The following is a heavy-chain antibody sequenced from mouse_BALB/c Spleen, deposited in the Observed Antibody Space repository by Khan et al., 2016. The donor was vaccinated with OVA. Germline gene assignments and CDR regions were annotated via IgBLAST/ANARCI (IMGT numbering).Heavy chain of an antibody. Sequence: EVELEESGGGLVQPGGSRKLSCAASGFTFSSFGMHWVRQAPEKGLEWVAYISSGSSTIYYADTMKGRFIITRDNPNNTPFLQMTSLRSEDTAMCFCAGSHWAYWGQGTLVTVSA. CDR3: AGSHWAY. V-gene: IGHV5-17*02. CDR1: GFTFSSFG. D-gene: IGHD4-1*01. CDR2: ISSGSSTI. J-gene: IGHJ3*01.